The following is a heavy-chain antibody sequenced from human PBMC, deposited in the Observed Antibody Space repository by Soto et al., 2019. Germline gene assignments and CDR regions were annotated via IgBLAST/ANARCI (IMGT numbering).Heavy chain of an antibody. Sequence: SVKVSCKASGCTFTSYAIHWVRQAPGQGLEWMGGINPIFGRSNYAQKFQGRVIITPDESINTAYMELTSLRSDDTAVYYCAGWKAVAGPYAFDLWGQGTMVTVSS. CDR3: AGWKAVAGPYAFDL. J-gene: IGHJ3*01. CDR1: GCTFTSYA. D-gene: IGHD6-19*01. V-gene: IGHV1-69*13. CDR2: INPIFGRS.